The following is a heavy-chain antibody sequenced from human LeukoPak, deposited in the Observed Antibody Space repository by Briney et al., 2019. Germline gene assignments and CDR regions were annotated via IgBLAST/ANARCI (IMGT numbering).Heavy chain of an antibody. CDR2: ISGSDGIT. V-gene: IGHV3-23*01. CDR1: GFTFSSYA. J-gene: IGHJ4*02. D-gene: IGHD3-3*01. CDR3: AKGPIFGVVRSFDY. Sequence: SGGSLRLSCAAFGFTFSSYAMSWVRQAPGKGLEWVSAISGSDGITYYADSMKGRFTISRDNSKNTLYLQMNSLRADDTAVYYCAKGPIFGVVRSFDYWGQGTLVTVSS.